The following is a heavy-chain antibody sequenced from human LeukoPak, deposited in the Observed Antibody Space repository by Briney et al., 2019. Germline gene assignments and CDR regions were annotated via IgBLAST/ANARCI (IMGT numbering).Heavy chain of an antibody. J-gene: IGHJ4*02. D-gene: IGHD2-15*01. Sequence: GSLRLSCAASGFTFSSYAMSWVRQAPGKGLEWVSGTSGSGGSTYYAGSVKGRFTISRDNSKNTLYLQMNSLRVEDTAVYYCAKNGGSQCYSHLDSWGQGTLVTVSS. CDR3: AKNGGSQCYSHLDS. CDR2: TSGSGGST. CDR1: GFTFSSYA. V-gene: IGHV3-23*01.